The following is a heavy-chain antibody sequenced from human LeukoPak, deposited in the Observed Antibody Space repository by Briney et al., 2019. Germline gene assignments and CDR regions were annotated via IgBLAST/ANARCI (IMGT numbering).Heavy chain of an antibody. D-gene: IGHD3-16*01. V-gene: IGHV3-21*01. J-gene: IGHJ4*02. CDR2: ISSSSTYI. CDR1: GFTFSSYS. CDR3: ARGRFVGGDY. Sequence: PGGSLRLSCAASGFTFSSYSMNWVRQAPGKGLEWVSSISSSSTYIYYADSVKGRFTISRDNAKNSLYLQMNSLRVEDTAVYYCARGRFVGGDYWGQGTLVTVSS.